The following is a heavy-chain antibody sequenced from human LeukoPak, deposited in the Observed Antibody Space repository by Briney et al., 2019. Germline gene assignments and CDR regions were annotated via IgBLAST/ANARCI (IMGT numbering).Heavy chain of an antibody. V-gene: IGHV1-2*02. J-gene: IGHJ4*02. D-gene: IGHD3-22*01. CDR3: ATHSLYYYDSSGYYTIDY. CDR1: GYTFTGYY. CDR2: INPNSGGT. Sequence: ASVKVSCKASGYTFTGYYMHWVRQAPGQGLEWMRWINPNSGGTNYAQKFQGRVTMTRDTSISTAYMELSRLRSDDTAVYYCATHSLYYYDSSGYYTIDYWGQGTLVTVSS.